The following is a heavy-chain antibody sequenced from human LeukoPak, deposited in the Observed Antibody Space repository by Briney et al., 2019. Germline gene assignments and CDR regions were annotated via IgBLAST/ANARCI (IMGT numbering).Heavy chain of an antibody. CDR1: GGSISSHY. J-gene: IGHJ6*03. CDR2: IYYSGST. D-gene: IGHD2-21*02. CDR3: ARDSRDAYYYYYMDV. Sequence: SETLPLPSTVAGGSISSHYWSWIRRPTGKGVEWIGYIYYSGSTNYNPFLKSRVTISVDTSKNQFSLKLSSVTAADTAVYYCARDSRDAYYYYYMDVWGKGTPVTVSS. V-gene: IGHV4-59*11.